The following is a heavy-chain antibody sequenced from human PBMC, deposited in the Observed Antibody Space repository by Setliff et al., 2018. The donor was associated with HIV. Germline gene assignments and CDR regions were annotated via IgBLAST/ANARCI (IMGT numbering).Heavy chain of an antibody. J-gene: IGHJ6*03. CDR3: AREGDWDSSGYYRYYYYMDV. Sequence: KTSETLSLTCSVSGGSVTSGGGYYWSWIRQLPGKGLEWIGTFYYNGDSPYNPSLKSRVTISVDTSKNHVSLKLSSVTAADTAVYYCAREGDWDSSGYYRYYYYMDVWGKGTTVTVSS. CDR2: FYYNGDS. D-gene: IGHD3-22*01. V-gene: IGHV4-39*02. CDR1: GGSVTSGGGYY.